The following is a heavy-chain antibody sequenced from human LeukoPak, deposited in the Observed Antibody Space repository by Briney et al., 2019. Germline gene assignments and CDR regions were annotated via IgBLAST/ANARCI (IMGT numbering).Heavy chain of an antibody. CDR3: ARSYLRYFDWLLFY. D-gene: IGHD3-9*01. V-gene: IGHV3-11*01. CDR2: ISSSGSTI. J-gene: IGHJ4*02. Sequence: GGSLRLSCAASGFTFSDYYMSWIRQAPGKGLEWVSYISSSGSTIYYADSVKGRFTISRDNAKNSLYLQMNSLRAEDTAVYYCARSYLRYFDWLLFYWGQGTLVTVSS. CDR1: GFTFSDYY.